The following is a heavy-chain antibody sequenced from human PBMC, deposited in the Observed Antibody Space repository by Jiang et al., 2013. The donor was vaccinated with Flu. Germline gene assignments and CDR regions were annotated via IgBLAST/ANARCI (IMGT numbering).Heavy chain of an antibody. CDR3: ARYHYERNAYDQLYYRYAMDV. Sequence: VQLLESGGGVVQPGRSLRLSCEASGFTFSNYGMHWVRQAPGKGLEWVAVLSFDGSNTYYADSVKGRFTISRDNSKNRLYLQMNSLRTEDTAVYYCARYHYERNAYDQLYYRYAMDVWGQGTTVTVSS. CDR2: LSFDGSNT. V-gene: IGHV3-33*05. J-gene: IGHJ6*02. CDR1: GFTFSNYG. D-gene: IGHD3-22*01.